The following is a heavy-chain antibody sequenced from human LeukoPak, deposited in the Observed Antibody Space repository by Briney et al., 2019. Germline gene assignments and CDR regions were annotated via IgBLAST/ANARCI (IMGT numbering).Heavy chain of an antibody. J-gene: IGHJ4*02. D-gene: IGHD1-1*01. CDR3: AIWTSGNY. CDR1: QFTFNGSW. V-gene: IGHV3-7*01. Sequence: GGSLRLSCADSQFTFNGSWMNWVRQAPGKGLEWVANMDPTGSQKRYVDSVRGHFTNSKDNPGESLYLDMTSLKAEDKAIYYCAIWTSGNYWGQGTLVTVSS. CDR2: MDPTGSQK.